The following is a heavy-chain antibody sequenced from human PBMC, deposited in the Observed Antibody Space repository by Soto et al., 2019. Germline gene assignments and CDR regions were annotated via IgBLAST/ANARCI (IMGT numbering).Heavy chain of an antibody. V-gene: IGHV3-74*01. CDR2: IRNDGSSP. CDR3: AAGGHFHMDV. Sequence: GGSLRLSCAASRFTFSNDWMHWVRQVPGKGLVWVSRIRNDGSSPTYADSVRGRFTISRDHAKNTVYLQMNSLRVEDTAVYYCAAGGHFHMDVWGKGTTVTVSS. CDR1: RFTFSNDW. J-gene: IGHJ6*03. D-gene: IGHD3-3*02.